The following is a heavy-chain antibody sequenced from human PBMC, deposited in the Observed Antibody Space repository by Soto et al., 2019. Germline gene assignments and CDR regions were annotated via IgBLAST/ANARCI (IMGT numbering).Heavy chain of an antibody. CDR1: GLSLGSYA. Sequence: GGSLRLSCAVSGLSLGSYAMRWVRQAPGKGLEWLSGISGSGGNTHYADSVKGRCTISRDNSKNTLHMQMNRLRAEDTDVYYCAKVETGVSFGGVIGIPVGGYLDYWGQGILVAVSS. D-gene: IGHD3-16*02. CDR3: AKVETGVSFGGVIGIPVGGYLDY. CDR2: ISGSGGNT. J-gene: IGHJ4*02. V-gene: IGHV3-23*01.